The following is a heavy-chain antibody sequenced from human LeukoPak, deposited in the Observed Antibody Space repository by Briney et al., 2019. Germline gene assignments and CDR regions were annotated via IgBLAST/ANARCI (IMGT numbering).Heavy chain of an antibody. V-gene: IGHV4-38-2*02. D-gene: IGHD1-26*01. CDR1: GYSISSGYY. J-gene: IGHJ4*02. CDR3: ARDFSGSARWD. CDR2: IYHSGRT. Sequence: SETLSLTCTVSGYSISSGYYWGWIRQPPGKGLEWIGSIYHSGRTFYNPSLKSRVTISVDTSKNQFSLKLTSVTAADTAVYYCARDFSGSARWDWGQGTLVTVSS.